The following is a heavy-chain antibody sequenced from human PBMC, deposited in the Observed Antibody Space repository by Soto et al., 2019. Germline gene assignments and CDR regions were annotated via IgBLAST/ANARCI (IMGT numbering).Heavy chain of an antibody. Sequence: ASVKVSCKASGGTFSSYAISWVRQAPGQGLEWMGGIIPIFGTANYAQKFQGRVTITADESTSTAYMELSSLRSEDTAVYYCARGEYQLPGAYYGMDVWGQGTTVTISS. CDR3: ARGEYQLPGAYYGMDV. CDR1: GGTFSSYA. V-gene: IGHV1-69*13. D-gene: IGHD2-2*01. J-gene: IGHJ6*02. CDR2: IIPIFGTA.